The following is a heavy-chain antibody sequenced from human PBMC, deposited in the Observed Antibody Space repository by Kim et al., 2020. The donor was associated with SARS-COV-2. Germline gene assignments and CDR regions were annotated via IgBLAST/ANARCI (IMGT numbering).Heavy chain of an antibody. Sequence: SETLSLTCTVSGGSISSSSYYWGWIRQPPGKGLEYIGSIYYSGTTYYNPSLKSRVTISVDTSKNKFSLNLNSVTAADTAVYYCARLGYSYGNSDYWGQGALVSVSS. D-gene: IGHD5-18*01. CDR1: GGSISSSSYY. CDR3: ARLGYSYGNSDY. J-gene: IGHJ4*02. V-gene: IGHV4-39*01. CDR2: IYYSGTT.